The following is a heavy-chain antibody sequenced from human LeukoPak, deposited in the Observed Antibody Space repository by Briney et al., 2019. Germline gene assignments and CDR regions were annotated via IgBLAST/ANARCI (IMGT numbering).Heavy chain of an antibody. V-gene: IGHV4-59*01. CDR2: IYYSGST. CDR1: GGSISSYY. Sequence: PSETLSLTCTVSGGSISSYYWSWLRQPPGKGLEWIGYIYYSGSTNYNPSLKSRVTISVDTSKNQFSLKLSSVTAADTAVYYCARDPDGYNRGGFDYWGQGTLVTVSS. CDR3: ARDPDGYNRGGFDY. J-gene: IGHJ4*02. D-gene: IGHD5-24*01.